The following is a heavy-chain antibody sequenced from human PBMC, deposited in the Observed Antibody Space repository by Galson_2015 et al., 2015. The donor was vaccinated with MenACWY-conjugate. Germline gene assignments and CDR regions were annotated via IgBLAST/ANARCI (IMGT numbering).Heavy chain of an antibody. V-gene: IGHV1-3*01. Sequence: SVKVSCKASGYTFTSYAMHWVRQAPGQRLEWMGWINAGNGNTKYSQKFQGRVTITRDTSASTAYMELSSLRSEDTAVYYCARVPLGHDYGGNFFLKKTEINDAFDIWGQGTMVTVSS. J-gene: IGHJ3*02. CDR1: GYTFTSYA. CDR2: INAGNGNT. CDR3: ARVPLGHDYGGNFFLKKTEINDAFDI. D-gene: IGHD4-23*01.